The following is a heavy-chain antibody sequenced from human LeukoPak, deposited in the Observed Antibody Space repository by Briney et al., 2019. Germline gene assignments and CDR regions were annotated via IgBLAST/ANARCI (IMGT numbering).Heavy chain of an antibody. D-gene: IGHD6-13*01. CDR1: GFTFSSYS. Sequence: GGALRLSCAASGFTFSSYSMNWVRQAPGKGLEWVSSISSSSSYIYYADSVKGRFTISRDNAKNSLYLKMHSLRAEDTAVYYCARNIAAAGTNYYYGMDVWGQGTTVTVSS. J-gene: IGHJ6*02. V-gene: IGHV3-21*01. CDR2: ISSSSSYI. CDR3: ARNIAAAGTNYYYGMDV.